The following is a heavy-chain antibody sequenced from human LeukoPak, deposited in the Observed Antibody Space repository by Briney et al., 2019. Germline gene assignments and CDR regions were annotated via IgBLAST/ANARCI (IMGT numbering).Heavy chain of an antibody. Sequence: GGSLRLSCAASGFTFSSYAMSWVRQAPGKGLEWVSSISSSGSTIYYADSVKGRFTISRDNAKNSLYLQMNSLRAEDTAVYYCARVGVTMVRGVGQFDYWGQGTLVTVSS. CDR1: GFTFSSYA. CDR3: ARVGVTMVRGVGQFDY. CDR2: ISSSGSTI. V-gene: IGHV3-48*03. D-gene: IGHD3-10*01. J-gene: IGHJ4*02.